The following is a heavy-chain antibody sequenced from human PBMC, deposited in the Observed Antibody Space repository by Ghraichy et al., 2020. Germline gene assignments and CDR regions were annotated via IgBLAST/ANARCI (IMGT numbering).Heavy chain of an antibody. J-gene: IGHJ6*03. Sequence: GGSLRLSCAASGFTFSSYAMSWVRQAPGKGLEWVSAISGSGGSTYYADSVKGRFTISRDNSKNTLYLQMNSLRAEDTAVYYCAKDVRSYYDFWSGNPQNYMDVWGKGTTVTVSS. D-gene: IGHD3-3*01. CDR3: AKDVRSYYDFWSGNPQNYMDV. CDR2: ISGSGGST. V-gene: IGHV3-23*01. CDR1: GFTFSSYA.